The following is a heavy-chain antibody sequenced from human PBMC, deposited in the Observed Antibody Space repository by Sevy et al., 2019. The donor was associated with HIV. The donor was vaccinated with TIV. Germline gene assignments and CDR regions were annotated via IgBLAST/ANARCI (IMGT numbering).Heavy chain of an antibody. J-gene: IGHJ4*02. CDR1: GFTFSNAW. CDR3: TTVWNTGTGRGRVY. V-gene: IGHV3-15*07. Sequence: GGSLRLSCAASGFTFSNAWMNWVRQAPGKGLEWVGRIKSNIDSGTTDHAASVKGRFTISRDDSKNTLYLQMNSLKTEDTGIYYCTTVWNTGTGRGRVYWGQGTLVTVSS. CDR2: IKSNIDSGTT. D-gene: IGHD1-26*01.